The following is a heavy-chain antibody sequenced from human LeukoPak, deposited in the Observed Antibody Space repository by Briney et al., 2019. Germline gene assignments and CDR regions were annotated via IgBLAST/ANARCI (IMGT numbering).Heavy chain of an antibody. V-gene: IGHV3-21*01. CDR2: ISSSSSYI. CDR3: ARGHGGGSPVIAAAGYFDY. J-gene: IGHJ4*02. Sequence: GGSLRLSCAASGFTFSSYSMNWVRQAPGKGLEWVSSISSSSSYIYYADSVKGRFTISRDNAKNSLYLQMNSLRAEDTAVYYCARGHGGGSPVIAAAGYFDYWGQGTLVTVSS. CDR1: GFTFSSYS. D-gene: IGHD6-13*01.